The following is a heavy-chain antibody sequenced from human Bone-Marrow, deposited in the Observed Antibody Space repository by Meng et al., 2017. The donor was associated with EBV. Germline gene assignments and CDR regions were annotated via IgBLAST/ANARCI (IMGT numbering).Heavy chain of an antibody. CDR3: ASSTPGGRPDY. D-gene: IGHD3-16*01. Sequence: QVELVESGEGVVQPGRSLGLSWAGAGFTFTNYGMHWVRQAPGKGLEWVALIWYDGSNEFYADSVKGRFTISRDNSKNTLYLQMNNLRAEDTALYYCASSTPGGRPDYWGQGTLVTVSS. CDR2: IWYDGSNE. J-gene: IGHJ4*02. V-gene: IGHV3-33*01. CDR1: GFTFTNYG.